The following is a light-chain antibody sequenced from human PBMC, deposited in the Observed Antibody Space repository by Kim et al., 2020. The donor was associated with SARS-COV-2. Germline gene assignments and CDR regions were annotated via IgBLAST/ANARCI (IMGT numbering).Light chain of an antibody. CDR2: EVN. V-gene: IGLV2-8*01. Sequence: QSALTQPPSASGSPGQSVTISCTGTSSDIGGSKYVSWYQQHPGKAPKLIIYEVNERASGVPDRFSGSKSGNTASLTVSGLQPEDEADYYCKANVGNFGTGTKVTVL. J-gene: IGLJ1*01. CDR1: SSDIGGSKY. CDR3: KANVGN.